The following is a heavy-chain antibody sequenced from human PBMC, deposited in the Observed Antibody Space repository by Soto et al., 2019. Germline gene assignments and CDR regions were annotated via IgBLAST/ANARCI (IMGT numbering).Heavy chain of an antibody. V-gene: IGHV3-73*02. Sequence: EVQLVESGGGLVQPGGSLRLSCAASGFTFSDSAVHWVRQASGRGLEWVGRIRIKVNDYATAYTTSVKGRFTISRDDSNNTAFLQMHSLINEDTAVYYCTNGMDVWGQGTTVTVSS. CDR3: TNGMDV. J-gene: IGHJ6*02. CDR1: GFTFSDSA. CDR2: IRIKVNDYAT.